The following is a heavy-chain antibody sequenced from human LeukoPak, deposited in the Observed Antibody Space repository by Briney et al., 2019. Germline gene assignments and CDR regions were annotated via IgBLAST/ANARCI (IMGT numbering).Heavy chain of an antibody. V-gene: IGHV3-21*01. Sequence: GGSLRLSCAASGFTFSTSSMNWVRKSPGKGLEWVSSISSGSTYIYYADSVKGRFTIARDNAKNSLYLQMNSLRVADTAVYYCAKPVAGDRYFDLWGQGTLVTVSS. CDR3: AKPVAGDRYFDL. D-gene: IGHD3-16*01. CDR2: ISSGSTYI. J-gene: IGHJ4*02. CDR1: GFTFSTSS.